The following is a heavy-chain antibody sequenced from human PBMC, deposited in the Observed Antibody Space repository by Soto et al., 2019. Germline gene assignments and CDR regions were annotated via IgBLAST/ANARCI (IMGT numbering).Heavy chain of an antibody. J-gene: IGHJ6*02. V-gene: IGHV3-53*01. CDR2: IYTAGST. CDR3: ARVDRYYDFWSGSPPLTDYYYYGMDV. Sequence: PGGSLRLSCAASGCTVSSNYMSWVRQATGKGLEWVSVIYTAGSTYYAGSVKGRFTISRENAKNTLYLQMNSLRAEDTAVYYCARVDRYYDFWSGSPPLTDYYYYGMDVWGQGTTVTVSS. D-gene: IGHD3-3*01. CDR1: GCTVSSNY.